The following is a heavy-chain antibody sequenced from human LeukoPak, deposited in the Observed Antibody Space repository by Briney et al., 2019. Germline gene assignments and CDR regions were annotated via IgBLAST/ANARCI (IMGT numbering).Heavy chain of an antibody. V-gene: IGHV3-21*01. CDR1: GFNFSSYS. J-gene: IGHJ4*02. CDR3: ARESSGYFY. CDR2: ISSSSSFR. Sequence: PGGALSLSRAASGFNFSSYSMNWVRQAPGEGLEWVSSISSSSSFRYYADSVKGRFTISRDNAKNSLYLQMNSLRAEDTAVYYCARESSGYFYWGQGTLVTVSS. D-gene: IGHD3-22*01.